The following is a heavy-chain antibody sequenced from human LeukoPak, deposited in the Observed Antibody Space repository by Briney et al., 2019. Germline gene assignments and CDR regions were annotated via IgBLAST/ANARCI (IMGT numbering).Heavy chain of an antibody. D-gene: IGHD5-24*01. J-gene: IGHJ4*02. Sequence: SVKVSCKASGFTFSNSAIQWVRQARGQRLEWIGWIVVGSGNTNYAQKFQERVTITRDMSTSTAYMELSSLRSEDTAVYYCAADFRDGSFDYWGQGTLVTVSS. CDR3: AADFRDGSFDY. V-gene: IGHV1-58*02. CDR2: IVVGSGNT. CDR1: GFTFSNSA.